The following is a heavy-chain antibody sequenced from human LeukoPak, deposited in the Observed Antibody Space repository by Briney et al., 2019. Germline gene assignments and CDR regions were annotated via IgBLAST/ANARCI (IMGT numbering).Heavy chain of an antibody. CDR3: ARALASGSSAFDY. J-gene: IGHJ4*02. Sequence: SVKVSCKASGGTFSSYAISWVRQAPGQGLEWMGRIIPILGIANYAQKFQGRVTITADKSTSTAYMELSSLRSEDTAVYYCARALASGSSAFDYWGQGTLVTVSS. CDR2: IIPILGIA. V-gene: IGHV1-69*04. CDR1: GGTFSSYA. D-gene: IGHD1-26*01.